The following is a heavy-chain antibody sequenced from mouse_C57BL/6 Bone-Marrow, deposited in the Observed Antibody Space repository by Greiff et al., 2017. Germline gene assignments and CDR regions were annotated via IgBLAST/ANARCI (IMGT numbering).Heavy chain of an antibody. D-gene: IGHD2-2*01. CDR3: ARQEGYGWFAY. Sequence: VQLVESGGDLVKPGGSLKLSCAASGFTFSSYGMSWVRQTPDKRLEWVATISSGGSYTYYPDSVKGRFTISRDNAKNTLYLQMSSLKSEDTAMYYCARQEGYGWFAYWGQGTLVTVSA. J-gene: IGHJ3*01. CDR2: ISSGGSYT. V-gene: IGHV5-6*01. CDR1: GFTFSSYG.